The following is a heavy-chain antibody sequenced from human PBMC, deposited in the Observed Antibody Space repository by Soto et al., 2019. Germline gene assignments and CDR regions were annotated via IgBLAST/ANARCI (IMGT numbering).Heavy chain of an antibody. Sequence: PSATLSLTCTIAGGSGSSGSNYWSWIRQPPGKGLEWIGYIYYSVSTSYNPSLKSRVTISVDTSKNQFSLKLSSVTAAYTAVYYCARLNPRRYFDYWGQGTLVTASS. CDR3: ARLNPRRYFDY. CDR1: GGSGSSGSNY. J-gene: IGHJ4*02. V-gene: IGHV4-61*01. CDR2: IYYSVST.